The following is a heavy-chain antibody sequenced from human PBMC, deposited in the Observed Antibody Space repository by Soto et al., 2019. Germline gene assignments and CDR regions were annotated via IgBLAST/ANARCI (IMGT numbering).Heavy chain of an antibody. CDR1: GFTFSSYT. CDR3: ARDGARDRGDKGFDY. J-gene: IGHJ4*02. V-gene: IGHV3-21*01. D-gene: IGHD2-21*02. CDR2: ITSTSSYI. Sequence: EVQLVESGGGLVKPGGSLRLSCAASGFTFSSYTMHWVRQAPGKGLEWVSSITSTSSYIYYTDSLKGRFTIFRDNAQNSLYLQMDSLGPGDTAVYYCARDGARDRGDKGFDYWGQGTLVTVSS.